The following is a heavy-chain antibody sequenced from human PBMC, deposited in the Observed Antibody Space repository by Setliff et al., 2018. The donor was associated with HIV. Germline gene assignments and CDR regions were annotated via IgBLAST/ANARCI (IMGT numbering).Heavy chain of an antibody. J-gene: IGHJ2*01. Sequence: ASVKVSCKASGYTFTNYDINWVRQAPGRGLEWMGWMNPYSGHAGYAQKFQGRVTMTRNTSISTAYMELSSLTSEDTAFYYCARDPALTYSGYVYWYFDLWGRGTLVTVSS. D-gene: IGHD5-12*01. CDR1: GYTFTNYD. CDR2: MNPYSGHA. V-gene: IGHV1-8*01. CDR3: ARDPALTYSGYVYWYFDL.